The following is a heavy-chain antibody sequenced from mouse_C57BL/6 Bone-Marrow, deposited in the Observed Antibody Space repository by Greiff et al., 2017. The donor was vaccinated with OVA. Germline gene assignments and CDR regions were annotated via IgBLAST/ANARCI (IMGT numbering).Heavy chain of an antibody. CDR3: ARVDDGWFAY. J-gene: IGHJ3*01. D-gene: IGHD2-12*01. V-gene: IGHV1-50*01. CDR1: GYTFTSYW. Sequence: QVQLQQPGAELVKPGASVKLSCKASGYTFTSYWMQWVKQRPGQGLEWIGEIDPSDSYTNYNQKFKGKATLTVDTSSSTAYMQLSSLTSEDSAVYYCARVDDGWFAYWGQGTLVTVSA. CDR2: IDPSDSYT.